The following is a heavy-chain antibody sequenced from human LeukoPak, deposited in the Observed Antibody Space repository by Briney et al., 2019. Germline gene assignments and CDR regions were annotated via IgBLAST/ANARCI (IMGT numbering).Heavy chain of an antibody. CDR2: ISSSSSYI. CDR1: GFTFSSYS. V-gene: IGHV3-21*01. Sequence: PGGSLRLSCAASGFTFSSYSMNWVRQAPGKGLEWVSSISSSSSYIYYADSVKGRFTISRDNSKNTLYLQMNSLRAEDTAVYYCARDPSESTSYFDYWGQGTLVTVSS. CDR3: ARDPSESTSYFDY. J-gene: IGHJ4*02.